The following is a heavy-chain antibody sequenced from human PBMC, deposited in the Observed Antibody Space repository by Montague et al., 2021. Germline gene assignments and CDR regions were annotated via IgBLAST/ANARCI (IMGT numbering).Heavy chain of an antibody. CDR2: MRSSGSP. V-gene: IGHV4-59*02. J-gene: IGHJ4*01. Sequence: SETLSLTCSVSGGSVNGYDWSWIRQPPGKGLEWIGYMRSSGSPNYNPSFKSRLAISIDRSRNQLSLELSFVTGADTAIYFCGGDYWGSIDYWGHGILVTVSS. D-gene: IGHD7-27*01. CDR1: GGSVNGYD. CDR3: GGDYWGSIDY.